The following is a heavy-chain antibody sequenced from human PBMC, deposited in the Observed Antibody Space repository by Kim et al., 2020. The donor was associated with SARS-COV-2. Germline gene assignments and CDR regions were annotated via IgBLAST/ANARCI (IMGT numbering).Heavy chain of an antibody. D-gene: IGHD3-10*01. CDR3: ARGGGGYGSGRCWFYNWF. Sequence: SETLSLTCAVYGGSFSGYYWSWIRQPPGKGLEWIGEINHSGSTNYNPSLKSRVTISVDTSKNQFSLKLSSVTAADTAVYYCARGGGGYGSGRCWFYNWF. V-gene: IGHV4-34*01. CDR1: GGSFSGYY. J-gene: IGHJ5*01. CDR2: INHSGST.